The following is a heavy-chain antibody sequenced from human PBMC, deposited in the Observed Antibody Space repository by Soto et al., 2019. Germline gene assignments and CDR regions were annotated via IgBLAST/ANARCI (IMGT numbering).Heavy chain of an antibody. Sequence: SQTLSLTCAISGDSVSSNSAAWNWIRQSPSRGLEWLGRTYYRSKWYNDYAVSVKSRITINPDTSKNQFSLQLNSVTPEDTAVYYCARDRITMIVNPTSSNAFDIWGQGTMVTVSS. V-gene: IGHV6-1*01. D-gene: IGHD3-22*01. CDR3: ARDRITMIVNPTSSNAFDI. CDR1: GDSVSSNSAA. J-gene: IGHJ3*02. CDR2: TYYRSKWYN.